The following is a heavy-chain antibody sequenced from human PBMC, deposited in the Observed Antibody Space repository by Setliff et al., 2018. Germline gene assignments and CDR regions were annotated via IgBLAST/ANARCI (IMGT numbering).Heavy chain of an antibody. CDR3: ARGRIAERPEAIDY. V-gene: IGHV4-39*07. CDR1: GGSINSGVYY. Sequence: SETLSLTCTVSGGSINSGVYYWGWIRQPPGKGLEWIGRIYHGGDTYYNASLKSRLTISVDTSKNQFSLKLSSVTAADTAVYYCARGRIAERPEAIDYWGQGTPVTVSS. CDR2: IYHGGDT. D-gene: IGHD6-6*01. J-gene: IGHJ4*02.